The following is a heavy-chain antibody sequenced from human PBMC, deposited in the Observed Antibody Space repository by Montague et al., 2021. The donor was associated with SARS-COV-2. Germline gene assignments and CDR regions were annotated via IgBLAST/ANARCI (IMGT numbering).Heavy chain of an antibody. Sequence: SETLSLTCTVSGDSMRSSYWNWIRQPPGKGLEYIGYTYYSGVANYNPSLRSRVTISLDTSKNQFSLNLRSVTAADTAVYYGARSVVGGTYRHTRWFDPWGQGTLVTVFS. CDR1: GDSMRSSY. D-gene: IGHD3-16*02. V-gene: IGHV4-59*13. CDR2: TYYSGVA. J-gene: IGHJ5*02. CDR3: ARSVVGGTYRHTRWFDP.